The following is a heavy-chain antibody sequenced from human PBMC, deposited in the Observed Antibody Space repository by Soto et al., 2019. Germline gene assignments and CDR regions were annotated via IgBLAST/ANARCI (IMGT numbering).Heavy chain of an antibody. D-gene: IGHD3-22*01. V-gene: IGHV3-21*04. CDR3: ARDTYYYDSSGYYPWPPLDY. CDR2: ISSSSSYI. J-gene: IGHJ4*02. Sequence: EVQLVESGGGLVKPGGSLRLSCAASGFTFSSYSMNWVRQAPGKGLEWVSSISSSSSYIYYADSVKGRFTISRDNAKNSLYLQMNSLRAEDTAVYYCARDTYYYDSSGYYPWPPLDYWGQGTLVTVSS. CDR1: GFTFSSYS.